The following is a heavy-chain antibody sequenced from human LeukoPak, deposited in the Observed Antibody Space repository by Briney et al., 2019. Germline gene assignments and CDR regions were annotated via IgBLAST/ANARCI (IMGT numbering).Heavy chain of an antibody. J-gene: IGHJ3*02. CDR3: ARHSAHSSTNDAFDI. D-gene: IGHD6-13*01. CDR1: DGSISSSSYY. V-gene: IGHV4-39*07. CDR2: IYYSGST. Sequence: SETLSLTCTVSDGSISSSSYYWGWIRQPPGKGLEWIGSIYYSGSTNYNPSLKSRVTILIDTSKNQFSLKLSSVTAADTAVYYCARHSAHSSTNDAFDIWGQGTMVTVSS.